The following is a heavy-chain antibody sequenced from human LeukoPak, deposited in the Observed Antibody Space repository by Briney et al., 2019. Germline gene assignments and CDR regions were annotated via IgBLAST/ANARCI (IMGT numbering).Heavy chain of an antibody. V-gene: IGHV3-74*01. CDR2: ISGDGTAR. D-gene: IGHD3-10*01. Sequence: GGSPRLSCAASAFTSSSYWMHWVRQVPGKGLVWVSRISGDGTARNYADSVKGRFTISRDDAKNTVDLQMNSLRGEDTAVYYCVRGRGSYGWFDPWGQGTLVTVSS. CDR1: AFTSSSYW. CDR3: VRGRGSYGWFDP. J-gene: IGHJ5*02.